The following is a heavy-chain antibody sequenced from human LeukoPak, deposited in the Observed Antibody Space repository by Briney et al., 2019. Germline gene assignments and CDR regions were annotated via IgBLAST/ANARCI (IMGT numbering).Heavy chain of an antibody. J-gene: IGHJ5*02. CDR2: IYDSGST. Sequence: SETLSLTCTVSGGSINNFYWSWIRQPPGKGLEWIGYIYDSGSTNYNPSLKSRVTISVDMSKNQFSLKLSSVTAADTAVYYCARDYAGSSSWNWFDPWGQGTLVTVSS. CDR3: ARDYAGSSSWNWFDP. CDR1: GGSINNFY. D-gene: IGHD2-2*01. V-gene: IGHV4-59*01.